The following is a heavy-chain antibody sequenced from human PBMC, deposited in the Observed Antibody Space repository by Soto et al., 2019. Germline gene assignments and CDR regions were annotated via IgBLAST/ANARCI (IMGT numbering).Heavy chain of an antibody. Sequence: ETLSLTCTVSGGSISSSSYYWGWIRQPPGKGLEWIGSIYYSGSTYYNPSLKSRVTISVDTSKNQFSLKLSSVTAADTAVYYCTKGGSGSYSNAFDIWGQGTMVT. D-gene: IGHD3-10*01. CDR1: GGSISSSSYY. CDR2: IYYSGST. CDR3: TKGGSGSYSNAFDI. V-gene: IGHV4-39*01. J-gene: IGHJ3*02.